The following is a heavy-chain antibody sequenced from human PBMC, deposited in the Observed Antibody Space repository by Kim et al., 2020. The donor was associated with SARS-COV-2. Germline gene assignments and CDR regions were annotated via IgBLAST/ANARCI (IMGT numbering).Heavy chain of an antibody. Sequence: ASVKVSCKASGYTFTSYAMNWVRQAPGQGLEWMGWINTNTGNPTYAQGFTGRFVFSLDTSVSTAYLQISSLKAEDTAVYYCASSRGVIAVATPQGFDYWGQGTLVTVSS. CDR2: INTNTGNP. D-gene: IGHD6-19*01. CDR1: GYTFTSYA. J-gene: IGHJ4*02. V-gene: IGHV7-4-1*02. CDR3: ASSRGVIAVATPQGFDY.